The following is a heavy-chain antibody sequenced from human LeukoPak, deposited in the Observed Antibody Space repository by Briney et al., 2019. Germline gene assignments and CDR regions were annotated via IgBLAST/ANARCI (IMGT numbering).Heavy chain of an antibody. Sequence: SETLSLTCTVSGGSISSYYWSWIRQPAGKGLEWIGRIYTSGSTNYNPSLKSRVTMSVDTSKNQFSLKLSSVTAADTAVYYCARSARSGSYSIVDVWGKGTTVTVSP. V-gene: IGHV4-4*07. D-gene: IGHD1-26*01. CDR1: GGSISSYY. CDR3: ARSARSGSYSIVDV. J-gene: IGHJ6*04. CDR2: IYTSGST.